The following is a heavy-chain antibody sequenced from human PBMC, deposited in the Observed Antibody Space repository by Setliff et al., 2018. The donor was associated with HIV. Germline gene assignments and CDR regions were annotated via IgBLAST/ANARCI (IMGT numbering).Heavy chain of an antibody. Sequence: ASVKVSCKASADTFTNCLINWVRQAAGQGLEWMGWINTDSVTPTYAQTFTGRFVFSLDTSVSTSFLQITSLKAEDTDVYYCARGYHDVWGDYSNFFDSWGQGTLFTVS. CDR3: ARGYHDVWGDYSNFFDS. J-gene: IGHJ5*01. V-gene: IGHV7-4-1*02. D-gene: IGHD3-3*01. CDR1: ADTFTNCL. CDR2: INTDSVTP.